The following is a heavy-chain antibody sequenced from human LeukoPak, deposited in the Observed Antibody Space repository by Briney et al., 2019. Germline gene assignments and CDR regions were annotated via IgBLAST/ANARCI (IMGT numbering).Heavy chain of an antibody. CDR3: AKEGECSTTRCLTGGLDV. D-gene: IGHD2-2*01. Sequence: PGGSLRLSCAASGFIVSSNYMSWVRQAPGKGLEWVSVIYTGGSTYYPDSVKGRFTISRDNSKNTVYLQMSSLRAEDTAVYYCAKEGECSTTRCLTGGLDVWGKGTTVTVSS. CDR1: GFIVSSNY. CDR2: IYTGGST. J-gene: IGHJ6*04. V-gene: IGHV3-53*01.